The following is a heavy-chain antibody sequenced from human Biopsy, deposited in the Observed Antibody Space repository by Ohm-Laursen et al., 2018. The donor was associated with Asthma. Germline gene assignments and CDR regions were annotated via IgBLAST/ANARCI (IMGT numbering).Heavy chain of an antibody. CDR3: ARTYYDFLTGQVRDVFGV. CDR1: GYNFISFA. V-gene: IGHV1-3*04. CDR2: VNTGNGDT. D-gene: IGHD3-9*01. Sequence: SVKVSCKASGYNFISFAIHWVRQAPGQRLEWMGWVNTGNGDTKYSQKFQGRVTITRDTSASTVYMELRSLRSEDTATYYCARTYYDFLTGQVRDVFGVWGQGTMVTVSS. J-gene: IGHJ3*01.